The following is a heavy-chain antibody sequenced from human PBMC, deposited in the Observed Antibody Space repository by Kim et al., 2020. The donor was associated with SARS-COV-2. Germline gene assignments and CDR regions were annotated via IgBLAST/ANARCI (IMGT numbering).Heavy chain of an antibody. D-gene: IGHD3-16*01. Sequence: GSSNYSPSLKSRVTISVDTSKNQFALKLSSVTAADTAVYYCARRWGGAFDFWGQGTMAAVSS. J-gene: IGHJ3*01. CDR2: GSS. CDR3: ARRWGGAFDF. V-gene: IGHV4-59*08.